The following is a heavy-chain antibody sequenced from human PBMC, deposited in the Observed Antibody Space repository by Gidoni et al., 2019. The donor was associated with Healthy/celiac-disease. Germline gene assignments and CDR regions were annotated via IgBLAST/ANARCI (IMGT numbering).Heavy chain of an antibody. CDR1: GFPFRSYE. CDR3: ARDACSGGSCYPYYYYYYGMDV. Sequence: EVQLVESGGGLVQPGGSLRLSCAASGFPFRSYEMHWVRQAPGKGLEWVSYISSSGSTIYYADSVKGRFTISRDNAKNSLYLQMNSLRAEDTAVYYCARDACSGGSCYPYYYYYYGMDVWGQGTTVTVSS. CDR2: ISSSGSTI. J-gene: IGHJ6*02. V-gene: IGHV3-48*03. D-gene: IGHD2-15*01.